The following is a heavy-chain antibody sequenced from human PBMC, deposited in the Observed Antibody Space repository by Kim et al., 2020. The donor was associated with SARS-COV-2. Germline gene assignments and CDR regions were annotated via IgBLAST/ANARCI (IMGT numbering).Heavy chain of an antibody. CDR3: ATSRGAKGYFQH. J-gene: IGHJ1*01. Sequence: SETLSLTCAVYGGSFSGYYWSWIRQPPGKGLEWIGEINHSGSTNYNPSLKSRVTISVDTSKNQFSLKLSSVTAADTAVYYCATSRGAKGYFQHWGQGTLVTVSS. CDR2: INHSGST. D-gene: IGHD1-26*01. V-gene: IGHV4-34*01. CDR1: GGSFSGYY.